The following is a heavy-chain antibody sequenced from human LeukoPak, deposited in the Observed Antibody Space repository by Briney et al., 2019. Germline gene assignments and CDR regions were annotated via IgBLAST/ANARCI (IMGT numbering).Heavy chain of an antibody. CDR3: ARDSFETDIDY. CDR2: IKEDGSEK. V-gene: IGHV3-7*01. D-gene: IGHD1-14*01. CDR1: GLLFSRYW. Sequence: GGSLRLSCAASGLLFSRYWMSWVRQAPGKGLEWVANIKEDGSEKYYVESMKGRFTISRDNVKNSLYLQINSLRAEDTAVYYCARDSFETDIDYWGQGTLVTVSS. J-gene: IGHJ4*02.